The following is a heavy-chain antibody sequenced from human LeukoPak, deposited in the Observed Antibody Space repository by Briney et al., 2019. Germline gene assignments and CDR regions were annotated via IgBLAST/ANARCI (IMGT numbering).Heavy chain of an antibody. V-gene: IGHV3-7*01. J-gene: IGHJ4*02. D-gene: IGHD3-16*01. CDR2: IKQDGSEK. CDR1: GFTFSSYG. Sequence: GGSLRLSCAASGFTFSSYGMSWVRQAPGKGLEWVANIKQDGSEKYYVDSVKGRFTISRDNAKNSLYLQMNSLRAEDTAVYYCARLFVWGSYLDYWGQGTLVTVSS. CDR3: ARLFVWGSYLDY.